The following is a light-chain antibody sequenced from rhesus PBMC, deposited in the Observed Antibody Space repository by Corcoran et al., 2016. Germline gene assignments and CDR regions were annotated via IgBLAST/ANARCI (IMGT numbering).Light chain of an antibody. Sequence: DIQMTQSPSSLSASVGDTVTITCRASQGISNYLAWYQRKPGKAPNLLIYEASTLQSGVPSRFSGSGAGTDYTFTISSLQPEDVATYYCQHGYGTPWTFGQGTKVEIK. V-gene: IGKV1-74*01. CDR1: QGISNY. J-gene: IGKJ1*01. CDR3: QHGYGTPWT. CDR2: EAS.